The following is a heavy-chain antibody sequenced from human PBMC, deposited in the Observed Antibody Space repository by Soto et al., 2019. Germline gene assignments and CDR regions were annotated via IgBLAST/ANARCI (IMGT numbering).Heavy chain of an antibody. Sequence: PSETLSLTCTVSGGSISSGGYYWSWIRQHPGKGLEWIGYIYYSGSTYYNPSLKSRVTISVDTSKNQFSLKLSSVTAADTAVYYCARAPPGDVQLDIWGQGTMVTVSS. D-gene: IGHD3-16*01. CDR3: ARAPPGDVQLDI. J-gene: IGHJ3*02. CDR2: IYYSGST. V-gene: IGHV4-31*03. CDR1: GGSISSGGYY.